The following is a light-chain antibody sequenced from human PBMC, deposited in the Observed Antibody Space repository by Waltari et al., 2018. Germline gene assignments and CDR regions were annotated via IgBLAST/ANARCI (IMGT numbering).Light chain of an antibody. CDR1: SLRSYD. CDR3: HSRVVSNVRGA. V-gene: IGLV3-19*01. CDR2: GKD. J-gene: IGLJ2*01. Sequence: SSELTQDPAVSVALGQTVRITCQGDSLRSYDASWYQQKPGQAPILVIYGKDNRPSGIPDRFSGSTSGNTASLTITGSQAEDEADYYGHSRVVSNVRGAFGGGTKLTVL.